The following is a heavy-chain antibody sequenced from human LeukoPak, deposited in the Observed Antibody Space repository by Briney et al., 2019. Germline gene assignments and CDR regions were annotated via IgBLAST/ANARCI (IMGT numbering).Heavy chain of an antibody. V-gene: IGHV1-2*02. Sequence: GASVKVSCKASGYTFTGYYMHWVRQAPGQGLEWMGWINPNSGGTNYAQKFQGRVTMTRDTSISTAYMELSRLRSDDTAVYYCARDLSSSGYYFDYWGQGTLVTVSS. CDR2: INPNSGGT. CDR3: ARDLSSSGYYFDY. D-gene: IGHD3-10*01. J-gene: IGHJ4*02. CDR1: GYTFTGYY.